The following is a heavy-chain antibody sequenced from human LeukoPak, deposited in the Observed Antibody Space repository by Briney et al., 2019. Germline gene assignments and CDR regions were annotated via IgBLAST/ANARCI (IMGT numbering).Heavy chain of an antibody. D-gene: IGHD5-18*01. V-gene: IGHV3-30*02. J-gene: IGHJ4*01. CDR3: AKTWIQIWLIRY. CDR2: IRNDGGDK. CDR1: GFTFSSYA. Sequence: GGSLRLSCAASGFTFSSYAMHWVRQAPGKGLEWVALIRNDGGDKYYGDSVKGRFTISRDNSKNKLYLEMRSLTPEDTAVYYCAKTWIQIWLIRYWGHGTLVTVSS.